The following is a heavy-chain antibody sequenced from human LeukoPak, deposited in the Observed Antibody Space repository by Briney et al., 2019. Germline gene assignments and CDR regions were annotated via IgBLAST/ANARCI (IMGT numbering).Heavy chain of an antibody. J-gene: IGHJ4*02. Sequence: GKSLRLSCAASGFTFSGFGMHWVRQAPGKGLEWVAVIWYDGSNKYYADSVKGRFTISRDNPKNTLYVQMNSLRAEDTAVYYCARGRGADYGGNSGYFDYWGQGTLVTVSS. CDR1: GFTFSGFG. D-gene: IGHD4-23*01. CDR2: IWYDGSNK. V-gene: IGHV3-33*01. CDR3: ARGRGADYGGNSGYFDY.